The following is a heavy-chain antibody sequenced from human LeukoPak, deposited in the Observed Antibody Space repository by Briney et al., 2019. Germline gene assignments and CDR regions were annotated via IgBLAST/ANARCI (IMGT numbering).Heavy chain of an antibody. D-gene: IGHD3-10*01. V-gene: IGHV1-8*01. CDR1: GYTFTSYD. Sequence: ASVKVSCKASGYTFTSYDINWVRQATGQGLVWMGWMNPNSGNTGYAQKLQGRVTMTTDTSTSTAYMELRSLRSDDTAVYYCARGITMVRGAEDYFDYWGQGTLVTVSS. J-gene: IGHJ4*02. CDR3: ARGITMVRGAEDYFDY. CDR2: MNPNSGNT.